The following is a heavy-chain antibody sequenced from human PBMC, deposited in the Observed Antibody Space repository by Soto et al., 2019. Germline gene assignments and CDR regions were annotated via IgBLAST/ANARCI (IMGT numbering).Heavy chain of an antibody. D-gene: IGHD3-10*01. CDR1: GGSISSSSYY. J-gene: IGHJ4*02. Sequence: PSETLSLTCTVYGGSISSSSYYWGWIRQPPGKGLKWIGSIYYSGSTYYNPSLKSRVTISVDTSKNQFSLKLSSATAADTAVYYCARGGSGSFSDFWGQGSLVTVSS. CDR3: ARGGSGSFSDF. CDR2: IYYSGST. V-gene: IGHV4-39*01.